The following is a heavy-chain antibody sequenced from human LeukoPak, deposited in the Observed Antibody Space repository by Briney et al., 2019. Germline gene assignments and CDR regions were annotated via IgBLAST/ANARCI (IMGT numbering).Heavy chain of an antibody. D-gene: IGHD3-9*01. CDR3: ARARAYFAWLVPFDY. CDR2: IYSGGST. J-gene: IGHJ4*02. Sequence: GGSLRLSCAASGFTVSSNYMSWVRQAPGKGPEWVSVIYSGGSTYYADSVKGRFTISRHNSKNTLYLQMNSLRAEDTAVYYCARARAYFAWLVPFDYWGQGTLVTVSS. V-gene: IGHV3-53*04. CDR1: GFTVSSNY.